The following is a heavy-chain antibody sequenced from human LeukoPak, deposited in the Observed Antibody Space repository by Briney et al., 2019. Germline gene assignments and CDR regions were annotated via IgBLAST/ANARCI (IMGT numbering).Heavy chain of an antibody. V-gene: IGHV4-34*01. J-gene: IGHJ6*02. Sequence: SETLSLTCAVYGGTFSGYYWSWIRQPPGKGLEWIGEINHSGSTNYNPSLKSRVTISVDTSKNQFSLKLSSVTAADTAVYYCARGQAYYDFWRGQHGMDVWGQGTTVTVSS. D-gene: IGHD3-3*01. CDR3: ARGQAYYDFWRGQHGMDV. CDR2: INHSGST. CDR1: GGTFSGYY.